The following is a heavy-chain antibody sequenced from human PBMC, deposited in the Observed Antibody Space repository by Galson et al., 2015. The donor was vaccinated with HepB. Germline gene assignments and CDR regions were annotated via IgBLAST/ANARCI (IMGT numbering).Heavy chain of an antibody. CDR3: ARDAHFGVVIIDAFDI. D-gene: IGHD3-3*01. V-gene: IGHV1-3*01. Sequence: SVKVSCKASGYTFTSYAMHWVRQAPGQRLEWMGWINAGNGNTKYSQKFQGRVTITRDTSASTAYMELSSLRSEDTAVYYCARDAHFGVVIIDAFDIWGQGTMVTVSS. J-gene: IGHJ3*02. CDR2: INAGNGNT. CDR1: GYTFTSYA.